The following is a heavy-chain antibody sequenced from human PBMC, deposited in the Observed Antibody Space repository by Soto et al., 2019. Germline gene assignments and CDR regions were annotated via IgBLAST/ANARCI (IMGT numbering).Heavy chain of an antibody. J-gene: IGHJ6*03. Sequence: GGSLRLSCAASGFTFSSYAMSWVRQAPGKGLEWVSAISGSGGSTYYADSVKGRFTISRDNSKNTLYLQMNSLRAEDTAVYYCAKEGLLWFGELSYYYYYYMDVWGKGTTVTVSS. CDR1: GFTFSSYA. V-gene: IGHV3-23*01. CDR3: AKEGLLWFGELSYYYYYYMDV. D-gene: IGHD3-10*01. CDR2: ISGSGGST.